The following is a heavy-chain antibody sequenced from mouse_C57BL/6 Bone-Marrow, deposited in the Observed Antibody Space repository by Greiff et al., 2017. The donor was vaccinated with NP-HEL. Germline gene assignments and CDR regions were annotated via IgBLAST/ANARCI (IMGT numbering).Heavy chain of an antibody. D-gene: IGHD2-4*01. V-gene: IGHV1-64*01. J-gene: IGHJ2*01. CDR2: IHPNSGST. Sequence: VQLQQPGAELVKPGASVKLSCKASGYTFTSYWLQWVTQRPGQGLEWIGMIHPNSGSTNYNETFKSKATLTVDKSSSTAYMQLSSLTSEDSAVYYCARIYYDYGEDYFDYWGQGTTLTGSS. CDR3: ARIYYDYGEDYFDY. CDR1: GYTFTSYW.